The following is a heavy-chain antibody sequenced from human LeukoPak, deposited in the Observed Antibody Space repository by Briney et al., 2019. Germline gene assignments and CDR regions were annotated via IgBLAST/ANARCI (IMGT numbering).Heavy chain of an antibody. CDR1: GYTFTSYA. J-gene: IGHJ4*02. V-gene: IGHV1-3*01. CDR2: INAGNGNT. D-gene: IGHD6-19*01. Sequence: ASVKVSCKASGYTFTSYAMHWVRQAPGQRLEWMGWINAGNGNTKYSQKFQGRVTITRDTSASTAYMELSSLRSEDTAVYYCARASRDRLVLDYWGQGTLVTVSS. CDR3: ARASRDRLVLDY.